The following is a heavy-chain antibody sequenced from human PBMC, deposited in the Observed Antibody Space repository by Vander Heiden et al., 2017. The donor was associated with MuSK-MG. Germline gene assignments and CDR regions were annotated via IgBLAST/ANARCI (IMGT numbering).Heavy chain of an antibody. D-gene: IGHD1-26*01. Sequence: EVQLVESVGGLVQPGGSLRLSCAASGFTFSSYWMHWVRQAPGKGLVWVSRINSDGSSTSYADSGKGRFTISRDNAKNTLYMQMNSLRAEEKAVYYCAKDDSGGDLLRGMDVWGQGPTVTVSS. CDR2: INSDGSST. CDR1: GFTFSSYW. V-gene: IGHV3-74*01. CDR3: AKDDSGGDLLRGMDV. J-gene: IGHJ6*02.